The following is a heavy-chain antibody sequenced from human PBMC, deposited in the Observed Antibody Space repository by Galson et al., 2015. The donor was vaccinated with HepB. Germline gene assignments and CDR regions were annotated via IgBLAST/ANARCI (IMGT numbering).Heavy chain of an antibody. J-gene: IGHJ4*02. Sequence: GQGLEWMGGVIPIFDTANYAQKFQGRVTITADESTSTAYMELSSLRSEDTALYYCAAGVAAAILAEVLDFWGQGTLVTVSS. V-gene: IGHV1-69*01. CDR3: AAGVAAAILAEVLDF. D-gene: IGHD2-15*01. CDR2: VIPIFDTA.